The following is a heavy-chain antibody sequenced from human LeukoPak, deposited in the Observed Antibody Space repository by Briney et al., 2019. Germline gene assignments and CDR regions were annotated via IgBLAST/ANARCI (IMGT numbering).Heavy chain of an antibody. CDR3: ARGLEYYYDSSGSLKAYYFDY. J-gene: IGHJ4*02. CDR1: GGSFSGYY. Sequence: SETLSLTCAVYGGSFSGYYWSWIRQPPGKGREWIGEINHSGSTNYNPSLKSRVTISVDTSKNQFSLKLSSVTAADTAVYYCARGLEYYYDSSGSLKAYYFDYWGQGALVIVSS. CDR2: INHSGST. V-gene: IGHV4-34*01. D-gene: IGHD3-22*01.